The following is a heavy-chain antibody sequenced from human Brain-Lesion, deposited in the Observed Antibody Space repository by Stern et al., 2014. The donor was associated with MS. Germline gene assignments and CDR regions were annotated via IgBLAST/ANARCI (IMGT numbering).Heavy chain of an antibody. CDR1: GGSVSSTSYA. CDR3: AGEEDIRYCSGGSCTGNWFDP. J-gene: IGHJ5*02. D-gene: IGHD2-15*01. Sequence: QLQLQESGPGLVKPSETLSLTCTVAGGSVSSTSYAWAWIRQPPGKGLEWIGTIYYSGDTYFSLSLTSRLTISLDTSKHQFSLQVRSGTAADTAVYYCAGEEDIRYCSGGSCTGNWFDPWGQGTLVTVSS. CDR2: IYYSGDT. V-gene: IGHV4-39*01.